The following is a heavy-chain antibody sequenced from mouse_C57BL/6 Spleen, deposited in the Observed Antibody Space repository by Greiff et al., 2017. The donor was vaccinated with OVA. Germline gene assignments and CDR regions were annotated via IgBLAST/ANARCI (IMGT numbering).Heavy chain of an antibody. V-gene: IGHV1-62-3*01. CDR3: ARGGTRYYFDY. CDR1: GYTFTSYW. J-gene: IGHJ2*01. CDR2: IDPNSGST. D-gene: IGHD3-3*01. Sequence: VKLMESGAELVKPGASVKLSCKASGYTFTSYWMHWVKQRPGRGLEWIGRIDPNSGSTNYNEKFKSKATLTVDTSSSTAYMQLSSLTSEDSAVYYCARGGTRYYFDYWSQGTTLTVSA.